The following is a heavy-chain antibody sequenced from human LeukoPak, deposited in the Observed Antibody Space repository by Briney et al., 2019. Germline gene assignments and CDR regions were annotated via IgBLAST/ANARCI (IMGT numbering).Heavy chain of an antibody. D-gene: IGHD3-3*01. J-gene: IGHJ6*03. CDR1: GSSINSADY. V-gene: IGHV4-38-2*02. CDR2: IFHSGPA. Sequence: PSETLSLTCTVSGSSINSADYWGWIRQPPGKGLEYIGSIFHSGPAYYNPSLESRITISMDTSKNKFSLKLDSVTAADTAVYYCARAVERYNFWSGYYRTDYYYYMDVWGKGTTVTVSS. CDR3: ARAVERYNFWSGYYRTDYYYYMDV.